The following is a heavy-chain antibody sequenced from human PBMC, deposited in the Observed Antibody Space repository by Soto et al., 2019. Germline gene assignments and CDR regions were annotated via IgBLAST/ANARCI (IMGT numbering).Heavy chain of an antibody. CDR1: GGTFSSYA. D-gene: IGHD3-3*01. CDR3: ARVGRYDFWSGYSPRGWYFDL. J-gene: IGHJ2*01. Sequence: QVQLVQSGAEVKKPGSSVKVSRKASGGTFSSYAISWVRQAPGQGLEWMGGIIPIFGTANYAQKFQGRVTITADESTSKAYMELSSLRSEDTAVYYCARVGRYDFWSGYSPRGWYFDLWGRGTLVTVSS. CDR2: IIPIFGTA. V-gene: IGHV1-69*01.